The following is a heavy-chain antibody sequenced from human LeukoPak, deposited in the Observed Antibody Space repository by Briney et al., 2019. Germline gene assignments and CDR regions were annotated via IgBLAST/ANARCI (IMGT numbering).Heavy chain of an antibody. CDR3: ARDEGAKIAFHI. CDR1: GYTFTSYY. D-gene: IGHD1-26*01. V-gene: IGHV1-46*01. J-gene: IGHJ3*02. CDR2: INPSGGST. Sequence: ASVNVSCQASGYTFTSYYMHWVRQAPGQGLEWMGIINPSGGSTSYAQKFQGRVTMTRDTSTSTAYMELSSLRFEDTAVYYCARDEGAKIAFHIWGQGTMVTVSS.